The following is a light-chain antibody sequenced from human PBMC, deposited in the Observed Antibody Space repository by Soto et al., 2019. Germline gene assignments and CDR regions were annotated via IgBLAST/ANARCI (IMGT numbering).Light chain of an antibody. CDR2: AAS. CDR3: QQYNNWPFT. J-gene: IGKJ3*01. Sequence: EIVRTQSPATLSVSPGERATLSCRASQRISSNLAWYQQKPGQAPRLLIYAASTRATGIPATFSGSGSGTEFTLTISSLQSEDFAVYYCQQYNNWPFTFGPGTKVDIK. V-gene: IGKV3-15*01. CDR1: QRISSN.